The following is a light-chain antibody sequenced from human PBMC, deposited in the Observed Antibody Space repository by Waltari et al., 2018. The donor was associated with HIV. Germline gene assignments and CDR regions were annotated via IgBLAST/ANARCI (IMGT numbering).Light chain of an antibody. Sequence: DIQMTQSPSSLSASVGDRVTITCRASQSISTYLNWYQEKPGKAPNLLIYGASSLHSGVPSRFSGSGSATEFTLIISSLQLEDYATYYCQQSYSTLLYTFGQGTKLEIK. J-gene: IGKJ2*01. CDR1: QSISTY. V-gene: IGKV1-39*01. CDR2: GAS. CDR3: QQSYSTLLYT.